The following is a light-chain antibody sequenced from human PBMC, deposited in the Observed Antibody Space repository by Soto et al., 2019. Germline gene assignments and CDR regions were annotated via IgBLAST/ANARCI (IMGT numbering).Light chain of an antibody. Sequence: SVLTQSPATLFLSPGERATLSCGASQSVSSYLAWYQQKPGQAPRLLIYDASNRATGIPARFSGSGSGTDFTLTISRLEPEDFAVYYSPHYGSSPIPSGQLTRLAIK. CDR1: QSVSSY. V-gene: IGKV3D-20*01. J-gene: IGKJ5*01. CDR3: PHYGSSPIP. CDR2: DAS.